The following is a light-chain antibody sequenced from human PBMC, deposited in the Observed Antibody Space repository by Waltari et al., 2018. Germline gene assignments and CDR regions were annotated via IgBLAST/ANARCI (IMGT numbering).Light chain of an antibody. CDR1: QSVGRS. Sequence: ETVLTQSPGTLSLSPGAGATLSCRASQSVGRSLVWYQQKPGRAPRLLIYGASTRATGIPDRFTGRGSGTDFSLTISRLEPEDFAVYYCQMYVRLPVTFGQGTKVEI. CDR2: GAS. J-gene: IGKJ1*01. CDR3: QMYVRLPVT. V-gene: IGKV3-20*01.